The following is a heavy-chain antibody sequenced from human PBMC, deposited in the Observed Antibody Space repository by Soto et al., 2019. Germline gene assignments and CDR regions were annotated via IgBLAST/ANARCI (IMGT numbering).Heavy chain of an antibody. Sequence: EVQLVESGGGLVQPGGSLRLSCVASGFTIENSVMHWVRQTPGKGLMWVSRITGAGDGTLYADSVQGRFTISRDNAKNTVYLHMTGLRVEETAVYYCARAQKWRQLSLNVFDIWCQGTTVTVSS. CDR3: ARAQKWRQLSLNVFDI. J-gene: IGHJ3*02. CDR1: GFTIENSV. CDR2: ITGAGDGT. V-gene: IGHV3-74*01. D-gene: IGHD5-18*01.